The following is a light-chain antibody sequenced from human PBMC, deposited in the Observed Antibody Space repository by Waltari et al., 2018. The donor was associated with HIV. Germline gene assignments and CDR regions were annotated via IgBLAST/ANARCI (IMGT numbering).Light chain of an antibody. J-gene: IGLJ3*02. Sequence: QSALAQPASVAGSPGQSITISCTGSISVIGLYDFVSWYQQYPGKAPRLLIFGVSSRPSGISDRFSGFKSHNTATLTMSDLQPEDEADYYCSSLTLTHSVLFGGGTRLTVL. CDR3: SSLTLTHSVL. CDR1: ISVIGLYDF. V-gene: IGLV2-14*03. CDR2: GVS.